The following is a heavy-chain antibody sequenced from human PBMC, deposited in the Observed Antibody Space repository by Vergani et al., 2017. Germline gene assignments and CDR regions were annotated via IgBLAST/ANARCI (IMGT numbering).Heavy chain of an antibody. CDR1: GFSFSNDY. CDR3: ARGGPYYFDY. J-gene: IGHJ4*02. CDR2: ISPNSDRT. V-gene: IGHV3-11*04. Sequence: QGQLVESGGGLVKPGGSLRLSCVASGFSFSNDYMTWIRQSPGKGLEWVAYISPNSDRTRYADSVEGRFTISRDNAKTSMYLQMNSLRAEDTAVYYCARGGPYYFDYWGQGTLVTVSS.